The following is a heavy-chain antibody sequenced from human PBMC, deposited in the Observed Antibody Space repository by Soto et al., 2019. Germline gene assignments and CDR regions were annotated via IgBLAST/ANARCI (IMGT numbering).Heavy chain of an antibody. CDR3: ARGESIAARLDYYYYGMDV. CDR2: INPNSGGT. D-gene: IGHD6-6*01. CDR1: GYTFTGYY. J-gene: IGHJ6*02. Sequence: ASVKGSCKASGYTFTGYYMHWVRQAPGQGLVWMGWINPNSGGTNYAQKFQGWVTMTRDTSISTAYMELSRLRSDDTAVYYCARGESIAARLDYYYYGMDVWGQGTTVTV. V-gene: IGHV1-2*04.